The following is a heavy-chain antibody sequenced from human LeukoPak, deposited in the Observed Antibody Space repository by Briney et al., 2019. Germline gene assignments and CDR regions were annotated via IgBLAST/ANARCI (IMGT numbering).Heavy chain of an antibody. CDR1: GFTFSSYG. CDR3: AKDLYGDYDNDY. CDR2: ISYDGSNK. Sequence: GRSLRLSCAASGFTFSSYGMHWVRQAPGKGLEWVAVISYDGSNKYYADSVKGRFTISRDNSKNTLYLQMNSLRAEDTAVYYCAKDLYGDYDNDYWGQGTLVTVSS. J-gene: IGHJ4*02. D-gene: IGHD4-17*01. V-gene: IGHV3-30*18.